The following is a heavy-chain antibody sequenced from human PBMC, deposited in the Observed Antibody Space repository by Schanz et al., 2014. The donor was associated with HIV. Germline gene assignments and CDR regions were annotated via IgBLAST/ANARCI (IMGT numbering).Heavy chain of an antibody. D-gene: IGHD6-13*01. CDR2: INPSSGGT. V-gene: IGHV1-2*02. J-gene: IGHJ6*02. Sequence: QVRLVQSGAEVKKPGGSVKVSCTASGYTFVDHYVHWVRQAPGQGLEWLGWINPSSGGTNYAQKFQGRVTMTRDTSISTAYMELRRLRSDDTAVYYCARGLGSSLVYYGMDVWGQGTTVTVSS. CDR3: ARGLGSSLVYYGMDV. CDR1: GYTFVDHY.